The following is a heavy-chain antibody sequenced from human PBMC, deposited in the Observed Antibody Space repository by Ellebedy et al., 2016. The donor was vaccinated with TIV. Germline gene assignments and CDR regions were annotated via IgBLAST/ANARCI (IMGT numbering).Heavy chain of an antibody. CDR3: ARDVQLIYSYGPDHFDY. V-gene: IGHV1-8*01. Sequence: ASVKVSCKASGYTFTSYDINWVRQATGQGLEWMGWMNPNSGNTGYAQKFQGRVTMTRNTSISTAYMVLSSLRSEDTAVYYCARDVQLIYSYGPDHFDYWGQGTLVTVSS. CDR1: GYTFTSYD. CDR2: MNPNSGNT. J-gene: IGHJ4*02. D-gene: IGHD5-18*01.